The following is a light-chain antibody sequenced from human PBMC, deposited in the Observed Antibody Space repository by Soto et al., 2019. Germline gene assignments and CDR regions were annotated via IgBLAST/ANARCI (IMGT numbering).Light chain of an antibody. CDR1: SSDVGGYNY. Sequence: QSALTQPRSVSGSPGQSVTISCTGTSSDVGGYNYVSRYQQHPGKVPKLIIYDVTKRPSGVPDRFSASKSGNTASLTISGLQAGDEADYYCCSYAGSYTVVFGGGTSSPS. V-gene: IGLV2-11*01. CDR2: DVT. CDR3: CSYAGSYTVV. J-gene: IGLJ2*01.